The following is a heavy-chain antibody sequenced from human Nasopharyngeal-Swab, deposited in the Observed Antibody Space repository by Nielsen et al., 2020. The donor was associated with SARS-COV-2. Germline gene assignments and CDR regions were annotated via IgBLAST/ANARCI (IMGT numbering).Heavy chain of an antibody. V-gene: IGHV3-20*04. J-gene: IGHJ3*02. CDR1: GFNFDDYG. D-gene: IGHD1-14*01. Sequence: GESLKISCAASGFNFDDYGMSWVRQAPGKGLEWVSHITWNGGSTVYADSVKGRFAISRDNAKNSLYLQMNSLRAGDTAVYYCARSYTFDIWGQGTMVTVSS. CDR2: ITWNGGST. CDR3: ARSYTFDI.